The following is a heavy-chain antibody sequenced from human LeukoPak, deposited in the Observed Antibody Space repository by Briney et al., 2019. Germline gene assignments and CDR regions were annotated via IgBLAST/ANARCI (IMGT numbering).Heavy chain of an antibody. D-gene: IGHD2-2*01. CDR2: INHSGST. V-gene: IGHV4-34*01. Sequence: SETLSLTCAGYGGSFSGGYWSWIRQPPGKGLEWIGEINHSGSTNYNPSLKGRVTISVDTSKNQFSLKLSSVTAADTAVYYCARVNIVVVPAATGGEDYYYYGMDVWGQGTTVTVSS. CDR3: ARVNIVVVPAATGGEDYYYYGMDV. CDR1: GGSFSGGY. J-gene: IGHJ6*02.